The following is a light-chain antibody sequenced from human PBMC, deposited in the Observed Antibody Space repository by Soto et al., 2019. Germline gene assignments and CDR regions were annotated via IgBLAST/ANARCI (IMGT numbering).Light chain of an antibody. CDR2: AAS. J-gene: IGKJ4*01. Sequence: DIQMTQSPSSVSASVGDTVSITCRASQGINNWLAWYQQKPGKAPQVLIYAASSLQSGVPSRFSGSGFGTDFTLTINSLQPEDFATYFCQQANHFPLTFGGGTKIEIK. V-gene: IGKV1-12*01. CDR3: QQANHFPLT. CDR1: QGINNW.